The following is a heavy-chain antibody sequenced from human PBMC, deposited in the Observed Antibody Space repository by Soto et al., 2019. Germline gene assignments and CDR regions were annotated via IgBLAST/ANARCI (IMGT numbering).Heavy chain of an antibody. Sequence: ASVNVSRKASVYTFTVYVINRVRQATGQGLEWMGWMNPNSGNTGYAQKFQGRVTMTRNTSISTAYMELSSLRSEDTAVYYCARGKFDYGDYGGDYYYYMDVWGKGTTVTLSS. D-gene: IGHD4-17*01. CDR1: VYTFTVYV. CDR2: MNPNSGNT. J-gene: IGHJ6*03. CDR3: ARGKFDYGDYGGDYYYYMDV. V-gene: IGHV1-8*01.